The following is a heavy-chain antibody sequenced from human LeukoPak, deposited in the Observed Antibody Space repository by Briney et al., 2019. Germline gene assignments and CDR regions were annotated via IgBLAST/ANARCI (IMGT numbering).Heavy chain of an antibody. J-gene: IGHJ5*02. CDR1: GFTFSSCS. CDR3: ARETYYYDSSGKRGMFDP. D-gene: IGHD3-22*01. Sequence: PGGSLRLSCAASGFTFSSCSMNWVRQAPGKGLEWVSSISSSSSYIYYADSVKGRFTISRDNAKNSLYLQMNSLRAEDTAVYYCARETYYYDSSGKRGMFDPWGQGTLVTVSS. CDR2: ISSSSSYI. V-gene: IGHV3-21*01.